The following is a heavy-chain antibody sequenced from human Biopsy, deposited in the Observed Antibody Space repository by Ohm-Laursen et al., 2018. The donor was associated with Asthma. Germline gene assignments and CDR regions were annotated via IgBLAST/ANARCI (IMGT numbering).Heavy chain of an antibody. V-gene: IGHV3-53*01. J-gene: IGHJ4*02. Sequence: GSLRLSCAASGFAVSRDYMFWVRQAPGKGLEWVSVIYSGGTSHTADSVRGRFTISRDYSKNTLYLQMHSLRAEDPAVYYCARGDSSNWSHYYFDYWGQGTLVTVSS. CDR3: ARGDSSNWSHYYFDY. CDR2: IYSGGTS. CDR1: GFAVSRDY. D-gene: IGHD3-22*01.